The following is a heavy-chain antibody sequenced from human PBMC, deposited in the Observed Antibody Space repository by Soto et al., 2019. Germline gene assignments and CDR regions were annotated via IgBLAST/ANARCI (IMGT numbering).Heavy chain of an antibody. D-gene: IGHD3-3*01. CDR2: ISAYNGKT. Sequence: GASVKVSCKASGYTFTSYGISWVRQAPGQGLEWMGWISAYNGKTNYAQKLQGRVTMTTDTSTSTAYMELGSLRSDDTAVYYCARGPRITIFGVVITHPTFDPWGQGTLVTVSS. CDR3: ARGPRITIFGVVITHPTFDP. V-gene: IGHV1-18*04. J-gene: IGHJ5*02. CDR1: GYTFTSYG.